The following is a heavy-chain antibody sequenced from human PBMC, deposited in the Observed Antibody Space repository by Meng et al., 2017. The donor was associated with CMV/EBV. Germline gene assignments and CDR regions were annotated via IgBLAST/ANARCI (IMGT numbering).Heavy chain of an antibody. CDR3: ARGVPDYYDSSGYYNFDY. CDR1: GGTFSSYT. Sequence: ASVKVSCKASGGTFSSYTISWVRQAPGQGLEWMGWMNPNSGNTGYAQKFQGRVTITRNTSISTAYMELSSLRSEDTAVYYCARGVPDYYDSSGYYNFDYWGQGTLVTVSS. CDR2: MNPNSGNT. V-gene: IGHV1-8*03. D-gene: IGHD3-22*01. J-gene: IGHJ4*02.